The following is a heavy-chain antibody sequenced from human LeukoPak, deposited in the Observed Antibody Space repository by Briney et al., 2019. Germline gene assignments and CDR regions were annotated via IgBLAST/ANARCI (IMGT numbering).Heavy chain of an antibody. Sequence: GASVTVSCKASGGTFSSYAMSWVRQAPGQGLEWMGGIIPIFGTANYAQKFQGRVTITADKSTSTAYMELSSLRSEDTPVYYCARSVVVVAATGYFDYWGQGTLVTVSS. D-gene: IGHD2-15*01. CDR3: ARSVVVVAATGYFDY. CDR1: GGTFSSYA. CDR2: IIPIFGTA. J-gene: IGHJ4*02. V-gene: IGHV1-69*06.